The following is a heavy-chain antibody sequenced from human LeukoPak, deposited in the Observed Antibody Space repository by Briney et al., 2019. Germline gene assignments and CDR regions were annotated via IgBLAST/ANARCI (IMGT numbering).Heavy chain of an antibody. CDR2: IKQDGSEK. Sequence: GGSLRLSCAASGFTFSSYWMSWVRQAPGKGLEWVANIKQDGSEKYYVDSVKGRFTISRDNAKNSLYLQMNSLRAEDTAVYYCARDRLRPFHGIAAAGIFDYWGQGTLVTVSS. D-gene: IGHD6-13*01. CDR1: GFTFSSYW. V-gene: IGHV3-7*01. J-gene: IGHJ4*02. CDR3: ARDRLRPFHGIAAAGIFDY.